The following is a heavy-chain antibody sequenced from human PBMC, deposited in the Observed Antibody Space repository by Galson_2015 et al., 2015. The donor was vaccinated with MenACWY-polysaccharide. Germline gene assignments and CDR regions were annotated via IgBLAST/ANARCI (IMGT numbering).Heavy chain of an antibody. V-gene: IGHV4-61*02. CDR2: IYTSGST. J-gene: IGHJ4*02. D-gene: IGHD3-10*02. CDR3: ARECSH. Sequence: TLSLTCTVSSGSISGAGNYWTWIRQPAGKGLEWIGLIYTSGSTKYNPSLQSRVTISVDTSKNQFSLKLTSVTASDTAVYYCARECSHWGQGTLVTVSS. CDR1: SGSISGAGNY.